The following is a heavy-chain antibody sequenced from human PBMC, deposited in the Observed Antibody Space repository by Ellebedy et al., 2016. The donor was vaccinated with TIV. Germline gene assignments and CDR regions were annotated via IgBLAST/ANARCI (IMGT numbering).Heavy chain of an antibody. Sequence: PGGSLRLSCAASGFTVSNNYMSWVRQAPGKGLEWVSVIYSGGNTFYAESVKGRFTISRDSSQNTLYLQMDSLRDEDTAVTYCASRRSKGYWGQGTLVTVSS. D-gene: IGHD6-6*01. CDR2: IYSGGNT. V-gene: IGHV3-53*01. CDR3: ASRRSKGY. J-gene: IGHJ4*02. CDR1: GFTVSNNY.